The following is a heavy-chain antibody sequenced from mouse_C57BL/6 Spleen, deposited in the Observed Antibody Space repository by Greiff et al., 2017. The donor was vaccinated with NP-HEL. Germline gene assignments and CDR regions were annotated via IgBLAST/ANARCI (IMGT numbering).Heavy chain of an antibody. J-gene: IGHJ1*03. V-gene: IGHV1-59*01. Sequence: QVQLKQPGAELVRPGTSVKLSCKASGYTFTSYWMHWVKQRPGQGLEWIGVIDPSDSYTNYNQKFKGKATLTVDTSSSTAYMQLSSLTSEDSAGYYCASLLLRAGYFDVWGTGTTVTVSS. D-gene: IGHD1-1*01. CDR1: GYTFTSYW. CDR3: ASLLLRAGYFDV. CDR2: IDPSDSYT.